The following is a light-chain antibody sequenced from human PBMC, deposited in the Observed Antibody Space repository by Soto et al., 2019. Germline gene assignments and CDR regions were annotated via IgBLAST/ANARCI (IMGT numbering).Light chain of an antibody. CDR1: SSDAGGHNS. J-gene: IGLJ1*01. V-gene: IGLV2-14*01. Sequence: QSALTQPASVSGSPGQSITLSCTGTSSDAGGHNSVSWYRQDQGKAPKLMIYDVSNRPSGVSDRFSGSKSGNTASLTISGLQIEDEADYYCSSFTSSVTYVFGTGTKVTVL. CDR3: SSFTSSVTYV. CDR2: DVS.